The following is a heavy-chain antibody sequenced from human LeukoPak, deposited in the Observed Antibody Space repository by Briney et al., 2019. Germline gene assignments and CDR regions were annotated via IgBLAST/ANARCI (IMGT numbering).Heavy chain of an antibody. CDR3: ARWDGKWFDP. D-gene: IGHD1-1*01. V-gene: IGHV4-59*01. J-gene: IGHJ5*02. Sequence: NPSETLSLTCTVSGGSISTYFWSWIRQPPGKGLEWIGYIYYSGSTNYNPSLKSRVTISVDTSKNQFSLKLSSVTAADTAVYYCARWDGKWFDPWGQGTLVTVSS. CDR2: IYYSGST. CDR1: GGSISTYF.